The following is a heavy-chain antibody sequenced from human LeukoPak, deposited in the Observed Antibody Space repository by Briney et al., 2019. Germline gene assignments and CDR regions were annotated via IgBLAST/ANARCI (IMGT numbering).Heavy chain of an antibody. J-gene: IGHJ5*02. CDR2: IYYSGST. CDR1: GGSISSGEYY. D-gene: IGHD3-3*01. CDR3: ARGITIFGVVIIGFDP. V-gene: IGHV4-30-4*08. Sequence: SQTLSLTCTVSGGSISSGEYYWSWIRQPPGKGLEWIGCIYYSGSTYYNPSLKSRVTISVDTSKNQFSLKLSSVTAADTAVYYCARGITIFGVVIIGFDPWGQGTLVTVSS.